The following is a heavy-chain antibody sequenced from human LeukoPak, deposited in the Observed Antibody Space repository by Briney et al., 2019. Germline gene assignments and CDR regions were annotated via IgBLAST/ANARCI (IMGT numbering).Heavy chain of an antibody. D-gene: IGHD6-6*01. Sequence: GGSLRLSCAASGFTFSSYSMNWVRQAPGKGLEWVSSISSSSSYIYYADSVKGRFTISRDNAKNSLYLQMSSLRAEDTAVYYCAKRSASEYYFDYWGQGALVTVSS. CDR2: ISSSSSYI. CDR1: GFTFSSYS. J-gene: IGHJ4*02. V-gene: IGHV3-21*01. CDR3: AKRSASEYYFDY.